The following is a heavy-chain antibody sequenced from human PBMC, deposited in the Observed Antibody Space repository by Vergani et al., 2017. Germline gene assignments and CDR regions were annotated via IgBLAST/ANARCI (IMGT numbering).Heavy chain of an antibody. J-gene: IGHJ2*01. Sequence: EVQLVESGGGLVQPGGSLRLSCAASGFTFSSYSMNWVRQAPGKGLEWVSYISSSSNTIYYADSVKGRFTISRDNAKNSLYLQMNSLRAEDTAVYYCARKGDTDWYFDLWGRGTLVTVSS. CDR1: GFTFSSYS. V-gene: IGHV3-48*04. D-gene: IGHD5-18*01. CDR3: ARKGDTDWYFDL. CDR2: ISSSSNTI.